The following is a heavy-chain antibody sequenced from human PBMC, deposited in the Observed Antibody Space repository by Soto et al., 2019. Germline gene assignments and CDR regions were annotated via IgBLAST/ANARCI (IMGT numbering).Heavy chain of an antibody. D-gene: IGHD6-13*01. Sequence: QVQLVESGGGVVQPGRSLRLSCAASGFTFSSYAMHWVRQAPGKGLEWVAVISYDGSNKYYADSVKGRFTISRDNSKNTLYLQMNSLRAEDTAVYYCARAGSSWYEIHFDYWGQGTLVTVSS. CDR1: GFTFSSYA. J-gene: IGHJ4*02. CDR2: ISYDGSNK. V-gene: IGHV3-30-3*01. CDR3: ARAGSSWYEIHFDY.